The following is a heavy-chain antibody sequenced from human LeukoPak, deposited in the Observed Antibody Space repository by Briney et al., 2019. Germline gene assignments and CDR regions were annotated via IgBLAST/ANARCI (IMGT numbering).Heavy chain of an antibody. Sequence: GRSLRLSCAASGFTVSSSYMYWVRQAPGKGLEWVSFFYRGDSTYYAESVRGRFTISRDNSKNTLYLLMNSLIPEDTAVYYCAREVVSSPSYFDSWGQGTLVTVSS. CDR3: AREVVSSPSYFDS. CDR2: FYRGDST. V-gene: IGHV3-53*01. CDR1: GFTVSSSY. D-gene: IGHD2-15*01. J-gene: IGHJ4*02.